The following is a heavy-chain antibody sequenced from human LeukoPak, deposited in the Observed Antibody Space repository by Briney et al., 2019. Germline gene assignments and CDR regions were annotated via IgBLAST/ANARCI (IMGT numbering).Heavy chain of an antibody. J-gene: IGHJ4*02. CDR3: ARGDYRPAMAREPFDY. D-gene: IGHD6-19*01. CDR1: GFSFSGYS. Sequence: SGGSLRLSCEASGFSFSGYSMNWVRQAPGKALEWVSSISSSSTYMFHADSVKGRFTISRDNAKNSLYLQMNSLRAEDTAVYYCARGDYRPAMAREPFDYWGQGTLVTVSS. V-gene: IGHV3-21*01. CDR2: ISSSSTYM.